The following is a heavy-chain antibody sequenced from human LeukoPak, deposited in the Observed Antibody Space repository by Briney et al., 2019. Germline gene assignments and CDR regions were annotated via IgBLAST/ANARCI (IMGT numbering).Heavy chain of an antibody. CDR2: IYSSGST. D-gene: IGHD3/OR15-3a*01. CDR1: GGSLSSYY. V-gene: IGHV4-59*01. J-gene: IGHJ4*02. Sequence: PSETLSLTCTVSGGSLSSYYWSWIRQPPGKGLEWIGYIYSSGSTNYNPSLKSRVIISVDTSKNQFSLKLSSVTAADTSVYYCARGDSQFDFWGQGTLVTVSS. CDR3: ARGDSQFDF.